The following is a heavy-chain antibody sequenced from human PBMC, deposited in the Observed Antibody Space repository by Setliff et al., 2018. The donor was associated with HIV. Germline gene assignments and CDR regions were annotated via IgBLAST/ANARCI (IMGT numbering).Heavy chain of an antibody. CDR2: FDPEDGDT. Sequence: ASVKVSCKVSGYTLTEFSMHWVRQAPGKGLEWMGRFDPEDGDTLYAQNFQGRVTMTDDPPTDTAYLELSGLRFEDTAVYYCATLKEQWLSEGGFDYWGQGTLVTVSS. J-gene: IGHJ4*02. D-gene: IGHD6-19*01. V-gene: IGHV1-24*01. CDR1: GYTLTEFS. CDR3: ATLKEQWLSEGGFDY.